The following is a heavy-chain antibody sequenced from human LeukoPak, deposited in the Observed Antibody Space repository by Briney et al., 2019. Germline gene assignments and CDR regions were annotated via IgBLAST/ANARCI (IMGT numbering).Heavy chain of an antibody. Sequence: GGSLRLSCVASGFIFSSYAINWVRQAPGKGLEWVSVISATGGSTYYADSVKGRFTISRDNSKNTLYLQMNSLRAEDTAVYYCAKDGWIQLWSLWGQGTLVTVSS. D-gene: IGHD5-18*01. V-gene: IGHV3-23*01. CDR1: GFIFSSYA. CDR2: ISATGGST. CDR3: AKDGWIQLWSL. J-gene: IGHJ4*02.